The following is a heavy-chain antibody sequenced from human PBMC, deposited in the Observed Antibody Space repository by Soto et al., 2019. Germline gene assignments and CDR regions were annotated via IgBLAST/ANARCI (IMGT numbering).Heavy chain of an antibody. J-gene: IGHJ6*02. Sequence: SVKVSCKASGDTLSRHGISGVRQAPGQGLEWMGGIIPMFHITNYAQKFQGRLMITADETTRTAYMELSRLGSDDSAVYFCVRVRVGSIPLNYDMDVWGQGTTVTVSS. CDR1: GDTLSRHG. CDR2: IIPMFHIT. V-gene: IGHV1-69*13. D-gene: IGHD5-12*01. CDR3: VRVRVGSIPLNYDMDV.